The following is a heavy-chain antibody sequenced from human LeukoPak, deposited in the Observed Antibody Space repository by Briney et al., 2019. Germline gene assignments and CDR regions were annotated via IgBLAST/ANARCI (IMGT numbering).Heavy chain of an antibody. D-gene: IGHD5-18*01. CDR2: IRSKAYGGTT. V-gene: IGHV3-49*03. CDR3: TPTAYYSYGTDFDY. CDR1: GFIFGDYA. Sequence: GGSLRLSCTASGFIFGDYAMSWFRQAPGKGLEWVGFIRSKAYGGTTEYAASVKGRFTISRDDSKSIAYLQMNSLKTEDTAVYYCTPTAYYSYGTDFDYWGQGTLVTVSS. J-gene: IGHJ4*02.